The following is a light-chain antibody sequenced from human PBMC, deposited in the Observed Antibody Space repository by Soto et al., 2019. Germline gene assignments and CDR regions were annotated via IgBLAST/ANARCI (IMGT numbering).Light chain of an antibody. Sequence: DIQMTQSPSSLSASVGDRVTITCRASQSISSYLNWYQQKPGKAPKLLIYAASSLQSGVPSRFSGSGSGTDFTLTISSLQPEDFATYYCQQYYSYPQTFGPGTKVDIK. V-gene: IGKV1-39*01. J-gene: IGKJ3*01. CDR3: QQYYSYPQT. CDR2: AAS. CDR1: QSISSY.